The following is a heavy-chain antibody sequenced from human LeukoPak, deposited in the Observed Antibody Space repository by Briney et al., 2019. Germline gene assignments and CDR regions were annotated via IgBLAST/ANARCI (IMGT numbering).Heavy chain of an antibody. CDR3: ARDGLPYGDYVFFDY. Sequence: GGSLRLSCAASGFTFSSYSMNWVRQAPGKGLEWVSSISSSSSYIYYADSVKGRFTISRDNAKNSLYLQMNSLRAEDTAVYYCARDGLPYGDYVFFDYWGQGTLVTVSS. CDR2: ISSSSSYI. D-gene: IGHD4-17*01. J-gene: IGHJ4*02. V-gene: IGHV3-21*01. CDR1: GFTFSSYS.